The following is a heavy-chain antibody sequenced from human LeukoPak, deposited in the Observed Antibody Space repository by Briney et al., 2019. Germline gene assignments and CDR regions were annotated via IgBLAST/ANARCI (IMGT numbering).Heavy chain of an antibody. J-gene: IGHJ3*02. CDR1: GGSISSYY. CDR3: ARDLGARVPNAFDI. CDR2: IYYSGST. V-gene: IGHV4-59*01. Sequence: ASETLSLTCTVSGGSISSYYWSWIRQPPGKGLEWIGYIYYSGSTNYNPSLKSRVTISVDTSKNQFSLKLSSVTAADTAVYYCARDLGARVPNAFDIWGQGTMVTVSS. D-gene: IGHD3-10*01.